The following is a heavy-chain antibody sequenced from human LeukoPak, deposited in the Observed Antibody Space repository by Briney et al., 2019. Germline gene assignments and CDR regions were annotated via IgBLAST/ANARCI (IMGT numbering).Heavy chain of an antibody. V-gene: IGHV3-7*01. Sequence: GGTLRLSCAASGFTFSSYGMSWVRQAPGKGLEWVANIKQDGSEKYYVDSVKGRFTISRDNAKNSLYLQMNSLRAEDTAVYYCARDRGIAAWGQGTLVTVSS. CDR3: ARDRGIAA. CDR2: IKQDGSEK. J-gene: IGHJ5*02. D-gene: IGHD6-13*01. CDR1: GFTFSSYG.